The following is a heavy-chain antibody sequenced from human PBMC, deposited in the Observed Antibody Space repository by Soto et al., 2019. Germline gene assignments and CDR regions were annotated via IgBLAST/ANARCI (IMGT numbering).Heavy chain of an antibody. D-gene: IGHD3-3*01. V-gene: IGHV4-38-2*02. CDR1: GSSMRSVYY. CDR3: ASDLWSGFPLFDY. J-gene: IGHJ4*02. CDR2: VYYRGST. Sequence: QLLESGPGLVRPSETLSLTCTISGSSMRSVYYWAWVRQPPGKGLEWIGSVYYRGSTYYNPSLQSRATVSVDTSKNQFSLNLTSVTAADTAVYFCASDLWSGFPLFDYWGQGALVTVSS.